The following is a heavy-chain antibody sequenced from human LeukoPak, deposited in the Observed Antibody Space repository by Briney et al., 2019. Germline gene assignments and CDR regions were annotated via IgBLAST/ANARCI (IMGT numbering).Heavy chain of an antibody. CDR3: ARDKIAVAGTKDY. D-gene: IGHD6-19*01. V-gene: IGHV3-21*01. J-gene: IGHJ4*02. CDR1: GFTFSSYE. Sequence: GGSLRLSCAASGFTFSSYEMNWVRQAPGKGLEWVSSISSSSSYIYYADSVKGRFTISRDNAKNSLYLQMNSLRAEDTAVYYCARDKIAVAGTKDYWGQGTLVTVSS. CDR2: ISSSSSYI.